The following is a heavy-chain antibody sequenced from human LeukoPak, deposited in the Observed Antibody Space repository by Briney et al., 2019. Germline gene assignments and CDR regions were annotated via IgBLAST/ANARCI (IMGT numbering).Heavy chain of an antibody. Sequence: GGSLRLSCAASGFTFDDYAMHWVRQAPGKGLEWVSGISWNSGSIGYADSVKGRFTISRDNAKNPLYLQMNSLRAEDTAVYYCARVFWSGYYKGYYYGMDVWGQGTTVTVSS. V-gene: IGHV3-9*01. CDR3: ARVFWSGYYKGYYYGMDV. CDR1: GFTFDDYA. CDR2: ISWNSGSI. D-gene: IGHD3-3*01. J-gene: IGHJ6*02.